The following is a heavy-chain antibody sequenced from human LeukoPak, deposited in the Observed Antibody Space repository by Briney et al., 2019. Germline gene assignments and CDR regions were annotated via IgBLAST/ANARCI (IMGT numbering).Heavy chain of an antibody. CDR3: AKLGKYYYDSSGIPPYYFDY. D-gene: IGHD3-22*01. V-gene: IGHV3-23*01. CDR2: ISGSGGST. J-gene: IGHJ4*02. CDR1: GFTFSSYA. Sequence: GGSLRLSCAASGFTFSSYAMSWVRQAPGKGLEWVSAISGSGGSTYYADSVKGRFTISRDNSKNTLYLQMNSLRAEDTAVYYCAKLGKYYYDSSGIPPYYFDYWGQGTLVTVSS.